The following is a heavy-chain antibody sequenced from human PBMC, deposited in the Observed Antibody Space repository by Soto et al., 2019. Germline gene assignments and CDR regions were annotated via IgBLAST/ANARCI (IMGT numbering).Heavy chain of an antibody. J-gene: IGHJ4*02. V-gene: IGHV4-59*01. CDR2: IYYSGST. D-gene: IGHD1-20*01. CDR1: GGCISSYY. CDR3: ARPTYNSGSPFDY. Sequence: SETLSLTCTVSGGCISSYYWSWIRQPPGKGLEWIGYIYYSGSTNYNPSLKSRVTISVDTSKNQFSLKLSSVTAADTAVYYCARPTYNSGSPFDYWGQGTLVTVSS.